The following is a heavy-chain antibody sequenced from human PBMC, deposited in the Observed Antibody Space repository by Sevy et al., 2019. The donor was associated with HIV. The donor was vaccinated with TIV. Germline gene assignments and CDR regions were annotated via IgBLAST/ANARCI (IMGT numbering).Heavy chain of an antibody. V-gene: IGHV3-23*01. Sequence: GGSLRLSCAASGFPFSSYAMSWVRQAPGKGLEWVSTISGSGGSAYYADSVKGRFTISRDNSKNTLFLQMHSLRAEDTAVYYCAKGLRGTTTNNWFDRWGQRTLVTVSS. CDR1: GFPFSSYA. D-gene: IGHD4-17*01. CDR2: ISGSGGSA. J-gene: IGHJ5*02. CDR3: AKGLRGTTTNNWFDR.